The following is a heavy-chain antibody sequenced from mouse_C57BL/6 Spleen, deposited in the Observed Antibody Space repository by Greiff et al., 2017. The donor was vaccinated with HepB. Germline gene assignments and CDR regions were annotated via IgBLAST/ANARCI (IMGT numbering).Heavy chain of an antibody. CDR3: ARYPTYYYGSTKGDAMDY. CDR1: GYTFTSYW. Sequence: VQLQQPGAELVKPGASVKMSCKASGYTFTSYWITWVKQRPGQGLEWIGDIYPGSGSTNYNEKFKSKATLTVDTSSSTAYMQLSSLTSEDSAVYYCARYPTYYYGSTKGDAMDYWGQGTSVTVSS. CDR2: IYPGSGST. V-gene: IGHV1-55*01. J-gene: IGHJ4*01. D-gene: IGHD1-1*01.